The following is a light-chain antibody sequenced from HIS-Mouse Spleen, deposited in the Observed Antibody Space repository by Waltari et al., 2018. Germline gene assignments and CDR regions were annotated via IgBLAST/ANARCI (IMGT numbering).Light chain of an antibody. J-gene: IGKJ1*01. Sequence: DIVMTQSPDSLAASLGERATINSKSSQSVLYSSNNKNYLAWYQQKPGQPPKLLIYWATTRESGVPDRFSGSGSGTDFTLTISSLQAEDVAVYYCQQYYSTPGTFGQGTKVEIK. V-gene: IGKV4-1*01. CDR1: QSVLYSSNNKNY. CDR3: QQYYSTPGT. CDR2: WAT.